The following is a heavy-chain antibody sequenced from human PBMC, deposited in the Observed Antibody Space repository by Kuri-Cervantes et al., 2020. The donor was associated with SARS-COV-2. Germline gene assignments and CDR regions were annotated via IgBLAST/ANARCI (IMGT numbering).Heavy chain of an antibody. CDR3: ARGFIDIVVVPAAPGRHFDY. CDR1: GYTFTSYY. Sequence: ASVKVSCKASGYTFTSYYMHWVRQAPGQGLEWMGIINPSGGSTSYAQKFRGRVTMTRDTSTSTVYMELSSLRSEDTAVYYCARGFIDIVVVPAAPGRHFDYWGHGTLVTVSS. J-gene: IGHJ4*01. D-gene: IGHD2-2*01. V-gene: IGHV1-46*03. CDR2: INPSGGST.